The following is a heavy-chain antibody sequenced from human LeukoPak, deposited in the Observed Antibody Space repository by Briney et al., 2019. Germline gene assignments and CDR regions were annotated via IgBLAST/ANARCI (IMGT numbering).Heavy chain of an antibody. CDR1: GFTFTSYG. CDR2: IDTSGSYI. V-gene: IGHV3-21*01. D-gene: IGHD3-10*01. J-gene: IGHJ3*02. Sequence: GGSLRLSCTASGFTFTSYGMNWVRQAPGKGLEWVSFIDTSGSYIYYGDSLKGRVTTSRDNAKNSLYLQMNGLRAEDTAVYYCARGRSITLLRGVAMSDGFDIWGQGAMDTVSS. CDR3: ARGRSITLLRGVAMSDGFDI.